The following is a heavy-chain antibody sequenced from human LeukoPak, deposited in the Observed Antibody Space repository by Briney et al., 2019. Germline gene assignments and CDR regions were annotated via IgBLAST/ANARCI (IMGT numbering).Heavy chain of an antibody. CDR3: ARDSVAVEYIDAFDI. Sequence: KPSETLSLTCTVSGGSISSYYWSRIRQPPGKGLEWIGYIYYSGSTNYNPSLKSRVTISVDTSKNQFSLRLSSVTAADTAVYYCARDSVAVEYIDAFDIWGQGTMVTVSS. CDR1: GGSISSYY. V-gene: IGHV4-59*01. J-gene: IGHJ3*02. D-gene: IGHD6-19*01. CDR2: IYYSGST.